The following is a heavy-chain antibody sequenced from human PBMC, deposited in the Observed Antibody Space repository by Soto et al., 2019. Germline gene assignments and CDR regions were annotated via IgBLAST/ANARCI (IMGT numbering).Heavy chain of an antibody. CDR2: INPSGGST. V-gene: IGHV1-46*01. Sequence: ASVKVSCKSSGYTFTSYYMHCVRQAPGQGLEWMGIINPSGGSTSYAQKFQGRVTMTRDTSTSTVYMELSSLRSEDTAVYYCARVFGSSGLEPRGSYYGTDVWGQGTTVTVSS. J-gene: IGHJ6*02. CDR1: GYTFTSYY. D-gene: IGHD3-3*01. CDR3: ARVFGSSGLEPRGSYYGTDV.